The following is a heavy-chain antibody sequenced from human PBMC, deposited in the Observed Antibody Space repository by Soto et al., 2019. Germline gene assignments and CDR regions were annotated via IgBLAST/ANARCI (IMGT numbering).Heavy chain of an antibody. J-gene: IGHJ4*02. V-gene: IGHV1-18*01. CDR2: ISAYNGNT. CDR3: ARAVGYSYGVDY. CDR1: GYTFASYG. D-gene: IGHD5-18*01. Sequence: QVQLVQSGAEVRRPGASVKVSCKASGYTFASYGISWVRQAPGQGLEWMGWISAYNGNTNYAHKLQGRVTMTTETTTTTASMELRSLRTDDTAVYYCARAVGYSYGVDYWGQGTLVTVSS.